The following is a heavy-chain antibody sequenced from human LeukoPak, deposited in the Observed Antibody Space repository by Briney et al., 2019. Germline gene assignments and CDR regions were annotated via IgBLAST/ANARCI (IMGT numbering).Heavy chain of an antibody. V-gene: IGHV4-34*01. CDR2: INHSGST. D-gene: IGHD1-1*01. Sequence: SETLSLTCAVYGGSFSEYYWSWIRQPPGKGLEWIGEINHSGSTNYNPSLKSRVTISVDMSKNQFSLKLSSVTAADTAVYYCARAHSMTWKRWFDPWGQGTLVTVSS. J-gene: IGHJ5*02. CDR1: GGSFSEYY. CDR3: ARAHSMTWKRWFDP.